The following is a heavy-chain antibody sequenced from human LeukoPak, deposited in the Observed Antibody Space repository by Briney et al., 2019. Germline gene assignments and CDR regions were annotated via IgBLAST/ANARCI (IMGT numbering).Heavy chain of an antibody. CDR1: GFPFSSYW. D-gene: IGHD6-19*01. J-gene: IGHJ3*02. V-gene: IGHV3-7*01. CDR3: ARGGHSSGWYWDAFDI. CDR2: IKQDGSES. Sequence: GGSLRLSCAASGFPFSSYWMTWVRQAPGTGLEWVANIKQDGSESYYLDSVKGRFTVSRDNAKNTLYLQMNSLRAEDTAVYYCARGGHSSGWYWDAFDIWGQGTMVTVSS.